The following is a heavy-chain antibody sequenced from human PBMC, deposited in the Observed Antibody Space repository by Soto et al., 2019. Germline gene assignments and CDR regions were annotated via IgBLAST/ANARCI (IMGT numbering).Heavy chain of an antibody. J-gene: IGHJ4*02. Sequence: QVQLVESGGGVVQPGRSLRLSCAASGFTFSSYAMHWVRRAPGKGLEWMAVMSYDGSNKYYADSVKGRFNISRDNSKNTLYLQMTRLRPEDQALYYCARDGGAYRGQGTLVIVSS. CDR1: GFTFSSYA. V-gene: IGHV3-30-3*01. D-gene: IGHD3-16*01. CDR3: ARDGGAY. CDR2: MSYDGSNK.